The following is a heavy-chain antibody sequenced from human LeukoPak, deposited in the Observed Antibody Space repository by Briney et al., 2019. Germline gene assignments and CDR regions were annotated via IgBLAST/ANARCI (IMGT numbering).Heavy chain of an antibody. CDR2: IYYSGST. Sequence: PSETLSLTCTVSGGSISSYYWSWIRQPPGEGLEWFGYIYYSGSTNYNPSLKSRVTISVDTSKNQFSLKLSSVTAADTAVYYCARGVVVPAAERIGFDYWGQGTLVTVSS. V-gene: IGHV4-59*08. CDR3: ARGVVVPAAERIGFDY. D-gene: IGHD2-2*01. J-gene: IGHJ4*02. CDR1: GGSISSYY.